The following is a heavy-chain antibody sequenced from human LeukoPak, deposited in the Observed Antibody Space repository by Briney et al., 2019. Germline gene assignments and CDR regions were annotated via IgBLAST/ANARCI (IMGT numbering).Heavy chain of an antibody. CDR2: INHSGST. Sequence: SETLSLTCAVYGGSFSGYYWSWIRQPLGKGLEWIGEINHSGSTHYNPSLKSRVTISVDTSKNQFSLKLSSVTAADTAVYYCARGGQYAAGPWWFDPWGQGTLVTVSS. V-gene: IGHV4-34*01. J-gene: IGHJ5*02. D-gene: IGHD2-15*01. CDR3: ARGGQYAAGPWWFDP. CDR1: GGSFSGYY.